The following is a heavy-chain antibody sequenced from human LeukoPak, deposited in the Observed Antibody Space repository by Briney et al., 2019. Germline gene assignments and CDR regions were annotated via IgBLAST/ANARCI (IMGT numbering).Heavy chain of an antibody. Sequence: GESLKISCKGSGYTFTTYWIGWVRQMPGKGLEWMGIIYPGDSDTRYSPSFQGQVTISADKSTSTAYLQWSSLKASDTAIYYCARLRERYCSSTSCRGMDVWGQGTTVTVSS. V-gene: IGHV5-51*01. CDR3: ARLRERYCSSTSCRGMDV. J-gene: IGHJ6*02. CDR2: IYPGDSDT. D-gene: IGHD2-2*01. CDR1: GYTFTTYW.